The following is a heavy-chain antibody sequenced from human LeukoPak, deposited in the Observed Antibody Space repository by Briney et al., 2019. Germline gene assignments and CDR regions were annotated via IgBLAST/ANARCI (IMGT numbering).Heavy chain of an antibody. Sequence: GGSLRLSCAASGFTFSSYSMNWVRQAPGKGLEWVSSISSSSNYIYYADSVKGRVTISRDNAKNSLYLQMNSLRAEDTAVYYCAREGFSRGYYQYYYMDVWGKGTTVTVSS. J-gene: IGHJ6*03. D-gene: IGHD6-13*01. V-gene: IGHV3-21*01. CDR3: AREGFSRGYYQYYYMDV. CDR2: ISSSSNYI. CDR1: GFTFSSYS.